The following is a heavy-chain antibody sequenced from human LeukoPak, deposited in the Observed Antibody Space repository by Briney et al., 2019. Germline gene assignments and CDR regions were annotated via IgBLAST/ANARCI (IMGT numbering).Heavy chain of an antibody. V-gene: IGHV4-59*01. CDR3: ARLKTGTTINWFDP. CDR2: VSYSGST. Sequence: PSETLSLTCTVSGGSLNNYYWSWIRQPPGKGLEWIGYVSYSGSTKFNPSLKSRVTISLDRSKNQFSLKVSSVTAADTAVYYCARLKTGTTINWFDPWGQGTLVTVSS. J-gene: IGHJ5*02. D-gene: IGHD1-7*01. CDR1: GGSLNNYY.